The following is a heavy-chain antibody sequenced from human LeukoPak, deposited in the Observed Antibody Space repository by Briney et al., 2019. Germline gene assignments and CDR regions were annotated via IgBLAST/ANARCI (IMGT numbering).Heavy chain of an antibody. Sequence: GGSLRLSCAASGFTFDDYAMHWVRQAPGKGLEWVSLISWDGSSTYYADSVKGRFTTSRDKSENSLYLQMNSLRVEDTALYYCAKGYSGSYHDAFDIWGQGTMVTVSS. CDR1: GFTFDDYA. V-gene: IGHV3-43D*03. CDR2: ISWDGSST. J-gene: IGHJ3*02. CDR3: AKGYSGSYHDAFDI. D-gene: IGHD1-26*01.